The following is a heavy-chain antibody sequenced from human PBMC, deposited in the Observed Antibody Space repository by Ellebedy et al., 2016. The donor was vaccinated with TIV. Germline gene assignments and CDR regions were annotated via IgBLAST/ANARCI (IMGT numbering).Heavy chain of an antibody. CDR2: INQHGSEQ. D-gene: IGHD5-24*01. Sequence: GESLKISXVVSGFTFSNYWMSWVRQAPGKGLEWVANINQHGSEQYYVDYVKGRFTISRDNAKNSLYLQMNSLRAEDTAVYFRARGEGWIDNWGQGTLVTVSS. J-gene: IGHJ4*02. V-gene: IGHV3-7*04. CDR3: ARGEGWIDN. CDR1: GFTFSNYW.